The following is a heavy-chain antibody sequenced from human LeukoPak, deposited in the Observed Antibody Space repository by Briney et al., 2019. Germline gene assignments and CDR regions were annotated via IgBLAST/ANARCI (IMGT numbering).Heavy chain of an antibody. CDR3: VRDDDVYGFDY. Sequence: PGGSLRLSCAASGFIFSRHWMRWVRQAPGEGLVCVARVKKDGTYRDYGDSVKGRFTISRDNAKNTLYLQMNSLRVEDTARYYCVRDDDVYGFDYWGQGTVVTVSS. J-gene: IGHJ4*02. CDR2: VKKDGTYR. V-gene: IGHV3-74*01. CDR1: GFIFSRHW. D-gene: IGHD3-16*01.